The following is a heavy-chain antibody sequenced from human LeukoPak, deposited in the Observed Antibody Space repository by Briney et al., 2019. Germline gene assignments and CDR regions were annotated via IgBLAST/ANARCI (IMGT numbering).Heavy chain of an antibody. CDR2: INPNSGGT. D-gene: IGHD1-26*01. CDR1: GYTFTGYH. J-gene: IGHJ4*02. V-gene: IGHV1-2*02. CDR3: ARDRGGGFYFDH. Sequence: GASVKVSCKVSGYTFTGYHMHWVRQAPGQGLEWMGWINPNSGGTNSAQMFQGRVTMTRDTSISTAYMEVTRLTSDDTAVYYCARDRGGGFYFDHWGQGTLVTVSS.